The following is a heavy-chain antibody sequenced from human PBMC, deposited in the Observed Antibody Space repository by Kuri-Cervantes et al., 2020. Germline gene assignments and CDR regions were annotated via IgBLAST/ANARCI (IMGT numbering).Heavy chain of an antibody. CDR1: GFTFSSYA. Sequence: GGSLRRSCAASGFTFSSYAMHWVRQAPGKGLEWVAVISYDGSNKYYADSVKGRFTISRDNAKNTLYLQMNSLRAEDTAVYYCARDVGDSSGYYYAPGGYWGQGTLVTVSS. CDR3: ARDVGDSSGYYYAPGGY. D-gene: IGHD3-22*01. CDR2: ISYDGSNK. J-gene: IGHJ4*02. V-gene: IGHV3-30-3*01.